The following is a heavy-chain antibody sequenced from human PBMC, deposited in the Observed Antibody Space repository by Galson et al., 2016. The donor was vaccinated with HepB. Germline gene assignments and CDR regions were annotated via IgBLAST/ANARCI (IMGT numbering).Heavy chain of an antibody. CDR3: ARPYDFWSGHSWFDP. V-gene: IGHV4-39*01. Sequence: LSLTCTVSGVFISSSRYYWAWIRQPPGKGLEWIGSIYYSGSTYYNPSLKSRVTISVDTSKNQFSLKLRSVTAADTAVYYCARPYDFWSGHSWFDPWGQGTLVTVSS. CDR2: IYYSGST. D-gene: IGHD3-3*01. J-gene: IGHJ5*02. CDR1: GVFISSSRYY.